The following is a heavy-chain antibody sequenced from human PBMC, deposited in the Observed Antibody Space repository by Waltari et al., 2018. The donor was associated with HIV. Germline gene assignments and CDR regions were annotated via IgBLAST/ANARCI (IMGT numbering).Heavy chain of an antibody. Sequence: QVQLVQSGAEVQKPGAAVKVSCKASGYTFTAYYMHWVRQAPGHGLEWMGWFNPNTGGTNYAQKFQGRVTMTSDTSISTAYMELTGLGSDDTAIYFCARPVLGATYYVDYWGQGTLISVSS. V-gene: IGHV1-2*02. J-gene: IGHJ4*02. CDR1: GYTFTAYY. D-gene: IGHD1-26*01. CDR3: ARPVLGATYYVDY. CDR2: FNPNTGGT.